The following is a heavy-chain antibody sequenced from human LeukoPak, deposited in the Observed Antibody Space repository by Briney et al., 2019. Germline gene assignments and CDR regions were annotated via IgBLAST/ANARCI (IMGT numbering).Heavy chain of an antibody. CDR2: ISGSGGST. D-gene: IGHD3-22*01. CDR3: AKLELTMILGY. CDR1: EFTFSSYA. Sequence: HPGGSLRLXCAASEFTFSSYAMSWVRQAPGKALEWVSAISGSGGSTYYADSVRGRFTISRDNSKNTLYLQMNSLRAEDTAVYYCAKLELTMILGYWGQGTLVTVSS. V-gene: IGHV3-23*01. J-gene: IGHJ4*02.